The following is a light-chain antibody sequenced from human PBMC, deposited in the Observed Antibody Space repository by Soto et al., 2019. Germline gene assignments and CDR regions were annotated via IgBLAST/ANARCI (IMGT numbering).Light chain of an antibody. CDR2: AAS. CDR3: QHNNSHP. V-gene: IGKV1-8*01. CDR1: QGISSY. J-gene: IGKJ4*01. Sequence: AIRMTQSPSSFSASTGDRVTITCRASQGISSYLAWYQKKTGKAPKLLIYAASTLQSGVPSRFSGTGSGTEFTLTISSLQPDDFANDYCQHNNSHPFGGGTKVDIK.